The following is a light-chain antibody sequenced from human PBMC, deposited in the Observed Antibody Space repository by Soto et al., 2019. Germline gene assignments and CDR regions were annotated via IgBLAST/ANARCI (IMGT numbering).Light chain of an antibody. Sequence: QSALTQPASLSGSPGQSITISCTGTSSDIGTYNYVSWYQHLPGKAPKLMIYEVSNRPSGVSNRFSGSKSGNTASLTISGLQAEDEADYYCSSYTSRSTVTFGGGTKVTVL. V-gene: IGLV2-14*01. CDR3: SSYTSRSTVT. CDR2: EVS. CDR1: SSDIGTYNY. J-gene: IGLJ2*01.